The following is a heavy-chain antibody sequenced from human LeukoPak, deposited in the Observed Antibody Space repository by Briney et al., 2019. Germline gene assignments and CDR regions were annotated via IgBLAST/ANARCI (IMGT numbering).Heavy chain of an antibody. CDR1: GGSISSYY. CDR2: IYTSGST. V-gene: IGHV4-4*07. Sequence: SETLSLTCTVSGGSISSYYWSWIRQPAGKGLEWIGRIYTSGSTNYNPSLKSRVAMSVDTSKNQFSPKLSSVTAADTAVCYCARGSYYYYGMDVWGQGTTVTVSS. CDR3: ARGSYYYYGMDV. J-gene: IGHJ6*02.